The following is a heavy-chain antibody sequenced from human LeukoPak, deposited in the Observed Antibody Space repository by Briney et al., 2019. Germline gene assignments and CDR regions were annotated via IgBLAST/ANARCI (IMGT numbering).Heavy chain of an antibody. Sequence: ASVKVSCKASGYTLTSYGISWVRQAPGQGLEWMGWISAYNGNTNYAQKLQGRVTMTTDTSTSTAYMELSSLRSEDTAVYYCATGIFGVAIYDYWGQGTLVTVSS. V-gene: IGHV1-18*01. CDR1: GYTLTSYG. CDR3: ATGIFGVAIYDY. CDR2: ISAYNGNT. D-gene: IGHD3-3*01. J-gene: IGHJ4*02.